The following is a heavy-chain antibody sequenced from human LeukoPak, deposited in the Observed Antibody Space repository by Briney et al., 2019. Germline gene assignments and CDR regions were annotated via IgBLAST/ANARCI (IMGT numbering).Heavy chain of an antibody. V-gene: IGHV3-23*01. D-gene: IGHD4-17*01. CDR1: GFTFSSYA. Sequence: GGSLRLSCAASGFTFSSYAMSWVRQAPGKGLEWVSAISGSGGSTYYADSVKGRFTISRDNSKNTLYLQMNSLRAEDTAVYYCAKDSAVTLFYYYYGMDVWGQGTTVTVSS. CDR3: AKDSAVTLFYYYYGMDV. CDR2: ISGSGGST. J-gene: IGHJ6*02.